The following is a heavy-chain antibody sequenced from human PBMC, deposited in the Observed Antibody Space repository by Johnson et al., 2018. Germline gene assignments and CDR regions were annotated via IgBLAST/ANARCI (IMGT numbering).Heavy chain of an antibody. Sequence: EVQLVESGGGLVQPGGSLRLSCAASGFTFSNYNMNWVRQAPGKGLEWVSYISPGSNTIYYADSVKGRFTISRDNAKNSLYLQMNSLRAEDTAVYYCARSESGRGDYFYYYMDSWGKGTTVTVSS. J-gene: IGHJ6*03. D-gene: IGHD3-16*01. CDR1: GFTFSNYN. CDR3: ARSESGRGDYFYYYMDS. CDR2: ISPGSNTI. V-gene: IGHV3-48*01.